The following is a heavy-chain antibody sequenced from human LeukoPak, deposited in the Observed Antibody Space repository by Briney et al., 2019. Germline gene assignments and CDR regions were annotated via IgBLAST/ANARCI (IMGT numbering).Heavy chain of an antibody. Sequence: GGSLRLSCAASGFTFSSYAMSWVRQAPGKGLEWVSAISGSGGSTYYADSVKGRFTISRDNSKNTLYLQMNSLRAEDTAVYYCAKSNSSSWYRARNWFDPWGQGTLVTVSS. CDR3: AKSNSSSWYRARNWFDP. CDR2: ISGSGGST. D-gene: IGHD6-13*01. CDR1: GFTFSSYA. J-gene: IGHJ5*02. V-gene: IGHV3-23*01.